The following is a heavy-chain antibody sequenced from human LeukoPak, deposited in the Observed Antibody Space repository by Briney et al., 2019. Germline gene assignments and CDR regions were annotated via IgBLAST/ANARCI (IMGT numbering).Heavy chain of an antibody. D-gene: IGHD4-11*01. CDR1: GFTFSHYG. J-gene: IGHJ4*02. Sequence: GGSLRLSCAASGFTFSHYGMHWVRQAPGRGLEWVAVIWNDGSNKYYADSVKGRFTISRDNSQNTVDLHMNSLRAGDTAVYYCAKDAQRGFDYSNSLEYWGQRTLVTVSS. CDR3: AKDAQRGFDYSNSLEY. V-gene: IGHV3-33*06. CDR2: IWNDGSNK.